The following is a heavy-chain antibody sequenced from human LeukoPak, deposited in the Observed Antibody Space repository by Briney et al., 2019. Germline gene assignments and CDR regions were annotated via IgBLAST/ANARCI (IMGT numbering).Heavy chain of an antibody. CDR2: IYHSGST. J-gene: IGHJ4*02. CDR3: ARSDGDFDY. V-gene: IGHV4-38-2*02. D-gene: IGHD4-17*01. CDR1: GYSISSGYY. Sequence: SETLSLTCTVSGYSISSGYYWGWIRQPPGKGLEWIGSIYHSGSTYYNPSLKSRVTISVDTSKNQFSLKLSSVTAADTAVYYCARSDGDFDYWGQGTLVTVSS.